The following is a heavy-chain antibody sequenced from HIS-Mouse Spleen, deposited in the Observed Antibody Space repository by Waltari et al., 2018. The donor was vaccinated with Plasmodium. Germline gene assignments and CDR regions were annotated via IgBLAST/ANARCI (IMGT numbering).Heavy chain of an antibody. V-gene: IGHV3-7*01. CDR3: ASSWYWYFDL. CDR2: IKQDGSEK. Sequence: EVQLVESGGGVVQPGGSLILSCAASGFPFSSYWMSWVRQAPGKGLEWVANIKQDGSEKYYVDSVKGRFTISRDNAKNSLYLQMNSLRAEDTAVYYCASSWYWYFDLWGRGTLVTVSS. CDR1: GFPFSSYW. J-gene: IGHJ2*01. D-gene: IGHD6-13*01.